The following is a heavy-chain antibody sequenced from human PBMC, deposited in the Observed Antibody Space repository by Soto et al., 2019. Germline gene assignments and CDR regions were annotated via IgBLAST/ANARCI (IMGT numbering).Heavy chain of an antibody. CDR2: ISATGGGT. D-gene: IGHD3-16*01. Sequence: PRGSLRLSCATSGFKFSNYAMSWVRQAPGKGLEWVSLISATGGGTYYADSVKGRFTISRDNSHNTLYLQVHSLTAEDTAVYYCATDRRAGGNSAFYFDFWGQGAQVTVSS. J-gene: IGHJ4*02. CDR3: ATDRRAGGNSAFYFDF. V-gene: IGHV3-23*01. CDR1: GFKFSNYA.